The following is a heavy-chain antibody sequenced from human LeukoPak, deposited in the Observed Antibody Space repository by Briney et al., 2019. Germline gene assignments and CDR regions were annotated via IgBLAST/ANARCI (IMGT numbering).Heavy chain of an antibody. CDR3: TTDLGTYYHGSQRLIPIDY. V-gene: IGHV3-15*01. CDR1: GGSFSGYY. Sequence: ETLSLTCAVYGGSFSGYYWSWVRQAPGKGLEWIGRIKSKTDGETTNYAEPVRGRFTISRDDSKSAVYLQMNSLKIEDTAVYYCTTDLGTYYHGSQRLIPIDYWGQGTLDTVSS. J-gene: IGHJ4*02. CDR2: IKSKTDGETT. D-gene: IGHD3-10*01.